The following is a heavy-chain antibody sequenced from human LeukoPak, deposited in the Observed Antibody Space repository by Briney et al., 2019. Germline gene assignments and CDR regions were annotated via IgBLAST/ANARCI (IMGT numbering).Heavy chain of an antibody. CDR2: INPNSGGT. CDR3: ARSQFIVVVPVYGMDV. V-gene: IGHV1-2*06. D-gene: IGHD2-2*01. Sequence: GASVKVSCKASGCTFTGYYMHWVRQAPGQGLEWMGRINPNSGGTNYAQRFQGRVTMTRDTSISTAYMELSRLRSDDTAVYYCARSQFIVVVPVYGMDVWGQGTTVTVSS. CDR1: GCTFTGYY. J-gene: IGHJ6*02.